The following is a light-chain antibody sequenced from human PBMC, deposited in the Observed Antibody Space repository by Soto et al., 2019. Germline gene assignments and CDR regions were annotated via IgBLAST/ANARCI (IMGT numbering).Light chain of an antibody. V-gene: IGLV2-14*01. Sequence: QSVLTQPASVSGSPGQSITISCSGTSSDIGAYNYVSWYQQFPGKAPKLIMFDVTNRPSGASFRFSGSKSGNTASLTISGLLAEDEADYYCSSFTSDSTPGVFGGGTKLTVL. CDR2: DVT. J-gene: IGLJ2*01. CDR1: SSDIGAYNY. CDR3: SSFTSDSTPGV.